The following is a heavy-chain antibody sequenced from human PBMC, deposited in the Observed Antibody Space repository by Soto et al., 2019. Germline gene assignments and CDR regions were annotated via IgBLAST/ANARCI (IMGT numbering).Heavy chain of an antibody. V-gene: IGHV1-18*01. D-gene: IGHD2-21*02. CDR3: SRTSNDLESNFDY. J-gene: IGHJ4*02. CDR1: GYTFTSYG. Sequence: ASVKFSCKASGYTFTSYGISWVRQAPGQGLEGMVWISAYNGNTNYAQKLQGRVTMTTKTSTSTAYTLLRILGSDDSPWYKCSRTSNDLESNFDYWGQGTLVPVSS. CDR2: ISAYNGNT.